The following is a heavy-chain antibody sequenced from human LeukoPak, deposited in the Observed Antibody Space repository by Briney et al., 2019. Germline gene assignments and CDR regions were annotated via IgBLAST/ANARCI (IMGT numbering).Heavy chain of an antibody. CDR1: GGTFSSYA. CDR2: FDPEDGET. V-gene: IGHV1-24*01. D-gene: IGHD1-1*01. Sequence: ASVKVSCKASGGTFSSYAISWVRQAPGKGLGWMGGFDPEDGETIYAQKFQGRVTMTEDTSTDTAYMELSSLRSEDTAVYYCATVTGAWNDGYWFDPWGQGTLVTVSS. CDR3: ATVTGAWNDGYWFDP. J-gene: IGHJ5*02.